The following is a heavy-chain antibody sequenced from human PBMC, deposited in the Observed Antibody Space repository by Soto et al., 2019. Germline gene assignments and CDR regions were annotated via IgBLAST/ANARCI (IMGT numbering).Heavy chain of an antibody. Sequence: GGSLRLSCAASGFTFSTYWMHWVRQAPGTGLEWVSRIKGDGSSTSYADSVKGRFTISRDNAKNTLYLQMNSLGAEDTAVYWCARGIRNYYGVDVWGQGTTGTVSS. CDR1: GFTFSTYW. V-gene: IGHV3-74*01. J-gene: IGHJ6*02. CDR3: ARGIRNYYGVDV. CDR2: IKGDGSST.